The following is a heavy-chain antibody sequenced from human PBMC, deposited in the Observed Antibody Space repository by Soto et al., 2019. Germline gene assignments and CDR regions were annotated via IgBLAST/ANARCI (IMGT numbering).Heavy chain of an antibody. CDR2: IVVGSGNT. V-gene: IGHV1-58*01. CDR3: AAGTEYDVEGWLHRPLDY. D-gene: IGHD5-12*01. CDR1: GFTVTSSA. J-gene: IGHJ4*02. Sequence: GASVKVSCKASGFTVTSSAVQWVRQARGQRLEWIGWIVVGSGNTNYAQKFQERVTITRDMSTSTAYMELSSLRSEDTAVYYCAAGTEYDVEGWLHRPLDYWGQGTLVTVSS.